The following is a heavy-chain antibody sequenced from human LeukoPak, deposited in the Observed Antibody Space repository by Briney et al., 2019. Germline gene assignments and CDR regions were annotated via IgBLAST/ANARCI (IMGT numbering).Heavy chain of an antibody. D-gene: IGHD1-26*01. Sequence: GGSLRLSCAASGFTFSSYAMSWVRQAPGKGLEWVSAISGSGGSTYYADSVKGRFTISRDNSKNTLYLQMNSLRAEDTAVYYCAKEKIGIVGAASPADYWGQGTLVTVSS. J-gene: IGHJ4*02. CDR1: GFTFSSYA. V-gene: IGHV3-23*01. CDR2: ISGSGGST. CDR3: AKEKIGIVGAASPADY.